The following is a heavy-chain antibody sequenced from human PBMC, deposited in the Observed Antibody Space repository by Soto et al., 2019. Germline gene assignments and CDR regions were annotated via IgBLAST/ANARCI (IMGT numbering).Heavy chain of an antibody. CDR2: MHYSGST. D-gene: IGHD6-6*01. J-gene: IGHJ5*02. V-gene: IGHV4-39*01. CDR3: ATYSSSSGWFDP. Sequence: QLQLQESGPGLVKPSETLSLTCTVSGGSFSSSTHYWGWIRQPPGKGLGWIGIMHYSGSTYFNPSLKSRVTIFIDTSKNQFSLKLSSVTAADTALYFCATYSSSSGWFDPWGQGTLVTVSS. CDR1: GGSFSSSTHY.